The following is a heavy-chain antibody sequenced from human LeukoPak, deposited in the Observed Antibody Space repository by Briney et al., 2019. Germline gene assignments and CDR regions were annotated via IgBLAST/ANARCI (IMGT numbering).Heavy chain of an antibody. Sequence: SETLSLTCAVYGGSFSGCYWSWIRQPPGKGLEWIGYIYYSGSTNYNPSLKSRVTISVDTSKNQFSLKLSSVTAADTAVYYCARAKTEEDFWSGYYQPTDAFDIWGQGTMVTVSS. V-gene: IGHV4-59*01. CDR3: ARAKTEEDFWSGYYQPTDAFDI. D-gene: IGHD3-3*01. CDR1: GGSFSGCY. J-gene: IGHJ3*02. CDR2: IYYSGST.